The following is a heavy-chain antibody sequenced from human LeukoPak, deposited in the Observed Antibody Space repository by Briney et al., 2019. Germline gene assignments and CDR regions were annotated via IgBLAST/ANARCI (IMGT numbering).Heavy chain of an antibody. CDR2: IWYDGSNK. CDR3: ARGPTTYYYYGMDV. V-gene: IGHV3-33*01. Sequence: GGSLRLSCAASGFTFSSYGMHWVRQAPGKGLEWAAVIWYDGSNKYYADSVKGRFTISRDNSKNTLYLQMNSLRAEDTAVYYCARGPTTYYYYGMDVWGQGTTVTVSS. J-gene: IGHJ6*02. CDR1: GFTFSSYG. D-gene: IGHD1-14*01.